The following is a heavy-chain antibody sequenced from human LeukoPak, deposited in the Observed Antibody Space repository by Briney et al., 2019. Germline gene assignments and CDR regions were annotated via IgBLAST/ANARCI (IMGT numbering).Heavy chain of an antibody. J-gene: IGHJ6*03. Sequence: GGSLRLSCAASGFTVSDYSMAWVRQAPGKRLEWVSSITSSSSYAFYADSVKGRFTISRDNAKSSLYLQMNNLRAEDTAVYYCARDPYSGHYGNDYYYYMDVWGKGTTVTISS. CDR2: ITSSSSYA. CDR3: ARDPYSGHYGNDYYYYMDV. CDR1: GFTVSDYS. D-gene: IGHD5-12*01. V-gene: IGHV3-21*01.